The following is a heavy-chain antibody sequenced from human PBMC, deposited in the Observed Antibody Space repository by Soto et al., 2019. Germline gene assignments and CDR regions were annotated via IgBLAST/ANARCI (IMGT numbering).Heavy chain of an antibody. CDR1: GGTFSSNT. D-gene: IGHD2-21*02. CDR2: IIPSFGTA. V-gene: IGHV1-69*06. Sequence: QVQLVQSGAEVKKRGSSVKISCKASGGTFSSNTINWVRQAAGQGLEWMGGIIPSFGTANYAQKFQGRVTITADKATNTEYMELSSLTSEDTAVYYCASKAACGGDCYAFDSWCQGTLVTVSS. J-gene: IGHJ4*02. CDR3: ASKAACGGDCYAFDS.